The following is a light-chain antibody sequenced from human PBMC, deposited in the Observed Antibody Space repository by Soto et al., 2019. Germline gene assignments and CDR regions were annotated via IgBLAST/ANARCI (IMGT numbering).Light chain of an antibody. V-gene: IGKV3-20*01. CDR2: GAS. J-gene: IGKJ3*01. CDR3: QQYHSLPTT. Sequence: EIVLTQSPGTLSLSPGERATLSCRASQSVTSTYLAWYQQKPGQPPRLPIYGASNRATGIPDRFSGSGSGTDFTLTISRLEPEDFPVYYCQQYHSLPTTFGPGTQVDI. CDR1: QSVTSTY.